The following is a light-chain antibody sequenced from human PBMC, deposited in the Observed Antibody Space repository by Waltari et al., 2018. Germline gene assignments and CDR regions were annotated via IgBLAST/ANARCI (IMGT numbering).Light chain of an antibody. CDR3: QAWDSSAGV. CDR1: KLEKKY. J-gene: IGLJ1*01. CDR2: QDT. Sequence: SYELTPPPSVSVSPGQTASITCSGDKLEKKYVCWYQQKPGQSPVVVIYQDTRRPSGIPERFSGTNSGTTATLTISGTQTTDGADYYCQAWDSSAGVFGTGTKVTVL. V-gene: IGLV3-1*01.